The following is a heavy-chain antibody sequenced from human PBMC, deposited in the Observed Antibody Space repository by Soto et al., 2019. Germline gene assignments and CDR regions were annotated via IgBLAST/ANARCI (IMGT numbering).Heavy chain of an antibody. Sequence: GGSLRLSCVASGFTFSYYNMNWRRQTPGKGLEWVSSIASRSNYIYYADSLKGRFTVSRDNARNSLYLQVDNLRAEDTAVYYCARNRRIAVEMDVWGQGTTVTVSS. CDR2: IASRSNYI. CDR1: GFTFSYYN. CDR3: ARNRRIAVEMDV. V-gene: IGHV3-21*01. J-gene: IGHJ6*02. D-gene: IGHD2-21*01.